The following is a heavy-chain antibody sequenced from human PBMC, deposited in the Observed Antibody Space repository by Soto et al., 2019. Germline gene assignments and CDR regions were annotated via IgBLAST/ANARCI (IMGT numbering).Heavy chain of an antibody. D-gene: IGHD3-22*01. CDR2: IYYSGST. CDR1: GASVSSGNQY. CDR3: ARERQYYDCEFDP. V-gene: IGHV4-61*01. Sequence: SETLSLTCTVSGASVSSGNQYWSWIRQPPGKGLEWIGYIYYSGSTNYNPSLKSRVTISVDTSKNQFSLKLSSVTAADTAMYYCARERQYYDCEFDPWGQGTLVTVSS. J-gene: IGHJ5*02.